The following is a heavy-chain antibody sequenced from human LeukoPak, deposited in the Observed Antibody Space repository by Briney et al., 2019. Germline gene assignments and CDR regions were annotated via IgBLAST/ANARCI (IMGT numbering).Heavy chain of an antibody. V-gene: IGHV4-4*07. CDR1: GGSFSNHF. Sequence: SETLSLTCSVSGGSFSNHFWSWVRQPAGKGLEWIGRIYPSGNTNYNPSLKRRVTLSVHTSKTQFYLSLSSVTAADTAVYYCAREDSGSYYNFYYFYMDVWGKGTTVTISS. CDR2: IYPSGNT. CDR3: AREDSGSYYNFYYFYMDV. J-gene: IGHJ6*03. D-gene: IGHD3-10*01.